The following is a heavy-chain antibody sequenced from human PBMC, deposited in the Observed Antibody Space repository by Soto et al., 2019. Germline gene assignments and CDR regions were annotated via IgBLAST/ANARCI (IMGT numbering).Heavy chain of an antibody. CDR3: VKEQSSGYWRTADY. D-gene: IGHD6-25*01. Sequence: QVQLVESGGGVVPPGRSLRLSCAASGFTFSDCGMHWVRQAPGKGLEWVAVVTYDETEIHYAGSVRGRFTISRDNSKNTVYLQMDSLRVEDTAVYYCVKEQSSGYWRTADYWGQGTLITVSS. CDR1: GFTFSDCG. V-gene: IGHV3-30*18. J-gene: IGHJ4*02. CDR2: VTYDETEI.